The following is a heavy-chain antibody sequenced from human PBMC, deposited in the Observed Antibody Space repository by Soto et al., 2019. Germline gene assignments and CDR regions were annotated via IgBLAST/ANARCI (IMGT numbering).Heavy chain of an antibody. V-gene: IGHV3-23*01. D-gene: IGHD6-13*01. CDR2: ISGSGGST. CDR1: GFTFSSYA. Sequence: PGGSLRLSCAASGFTFSSYAMTWVRQAPGKGLEWVSVISGSGGSTHYADSVKGRSTIARDNSKNTLYLQVNSLRAEDTAVYYCAKDQGSSWYEIDYWGQGTLVTVSS. J-gene: IGHJ4*02. CDR3: AKDQGSSWYEIDY.